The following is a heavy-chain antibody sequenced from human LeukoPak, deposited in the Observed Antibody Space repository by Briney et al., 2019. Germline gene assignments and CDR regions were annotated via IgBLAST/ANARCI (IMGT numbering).Heavy chain of an antibody. Sequence: SETLSLTCAVYGGSFSGFYWNWIRQPPGKGLEWIGVINHSGSTNYNPSLKSRVTISVDTSKNQFSLKLSSVTAADTAVYYCARDSSSSSPNFDYWGQGTLVTVSS. CDR3: ARDSSSSSPNFDY. J-gene: IGHJ4*02. CDR2: INHSGST. CDR1: GGSFSGFY. D-gene: IGHD6-6*01. V-gene: IGHV4-34*01.